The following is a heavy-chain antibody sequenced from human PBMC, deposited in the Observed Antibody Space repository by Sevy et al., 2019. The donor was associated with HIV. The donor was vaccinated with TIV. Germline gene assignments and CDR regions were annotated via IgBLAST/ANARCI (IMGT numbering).Heavy chain of an antibody. CDR2: ISGSGGST. Sequence: GSLRLSCAASGFTFSSYAMSWVRQAPGKGLEWVSAISGSGGSTYYADSVKGRFTISRDNSKNTLYLQMNSLRAEDTAVYYCAKVTPHIVATIIEDAFDIWGQGTMVNVSS. J-gene: IGHJ3*02. CDR1: GFTFSSYA. CDR3: AKVTPHIVATIIEDAFDI. D-gene: IGHD5-12*01. V-gene: IGHV3-23*01.